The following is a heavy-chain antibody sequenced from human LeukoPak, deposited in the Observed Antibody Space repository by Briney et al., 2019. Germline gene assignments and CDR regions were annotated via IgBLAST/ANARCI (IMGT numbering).Heavy chain of an antibody. V-gene: IGHV1-2*06. CDR1: RYTFTGYY. CDR3: ALNWGLSLPPDY. Sequence: ASVKVSCNASRYTFTGYYMHWVRQAPGQGLEWMGRINPNSGGTNYAQKFQGRVTMTRDTSISTAYMELSRLRSDDTAVYYCALNWGLSLPPDYWGQGTLVTVSS. J-gene: IGHJ4*02. CDR2: INPNSGGT. D-gene: IGHD7-27*01.